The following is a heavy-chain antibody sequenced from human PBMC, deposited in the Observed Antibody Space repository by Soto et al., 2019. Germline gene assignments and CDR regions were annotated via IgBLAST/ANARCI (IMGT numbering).Heavy chain of an antibody. J-gene: IGHJ6*02. D-gene: IGHD3-3*01. V-gene: IGHV3-33*01. CDR3: ARDEFLYWSGYGYYYGMDV. CDR2: IWYDGSNK. CDR1: GFTFSSYG. Sequence: LRLSCAASGFTFSSYGMHWVRQAPGKGLEWVAVIWYDGSNKYYADSVKGRFTISRDNSKNTLYLQMNSLRAEDTAVYYCARDEFLYWSGYGYYYGMDVWGQGTTVTVSS.